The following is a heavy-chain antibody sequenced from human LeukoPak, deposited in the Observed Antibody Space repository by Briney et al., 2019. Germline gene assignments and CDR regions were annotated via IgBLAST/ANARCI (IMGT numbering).Heavy chain of an antibody. Sequence: GGSLRLSCAASRFTLSTYWMSWVRQAPGKGLEWVAHIKQDGSQEYYVDSVKGRFTISRDSAKNSLYLQMNSLRAEDTAVYYCARGEQDMATMSIDFWGQGTRVTVSS. CDR2: IKQDGSQE. D-gene: IGHD5-24*01. V-gene: IGHV3-7*01. CDR3: ARGEQDMATMSIDF. CDR1: RFTLSTYW. J-gene: IGHJ4*02.